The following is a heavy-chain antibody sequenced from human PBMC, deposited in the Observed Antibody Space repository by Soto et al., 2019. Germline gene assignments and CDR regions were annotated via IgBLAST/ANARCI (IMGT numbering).Heavy chain of an antibody. V-gene: IGHV1-3*01. J-gene: IGHJ4*02. D-gene: IGHD3-10*01. CDR1: GYTFTSYA. Sequence: ASVKVSCKASGYTFTSYAMHWVRQAPGQRLEWMGWINAGNGNTKYSQKFQGRVTITRDTSASTAYMELSSLRSEDTAVYYCARGGPGVGSFDYWRQVTLVTVSS. CDR2: INAGNGNT. CDR3: ARGGPGVGSFDY.